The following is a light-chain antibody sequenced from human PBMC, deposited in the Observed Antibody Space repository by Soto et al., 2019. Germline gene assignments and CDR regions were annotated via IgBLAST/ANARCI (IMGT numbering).Light chain of an antibody. V-gene: IGKV3-20*01. J-gene: IGKJ2*01. CDR3: QQFETPPPMYT. CDR1: QYIDKTY. CDR2: GAS. Sequence: EIVLTQSPGTLSLSPGEGATLSCRTSQYIDKTYLVWYQQRPGQAPRLLIYGASNRATGIPTRFSGSGSGTDFNLTMSSLEPVDFAVYYFQQFETPPPMYTFGPGTRLEIK.